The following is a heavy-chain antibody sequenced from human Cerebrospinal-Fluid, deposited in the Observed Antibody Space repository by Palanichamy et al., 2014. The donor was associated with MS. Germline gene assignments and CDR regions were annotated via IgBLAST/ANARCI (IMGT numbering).Heavy chain of an antibody. Sequence: QVQMVQSGAEVKKPGSSVKVSCKASGGTFNRYAISWVRQAPGQGLEWMGGIIPVFDIPKYAQKFQDRVTITADKSTSTVYMDLRSVRSDDTAVYYCARAPDYYDSSGHRSPLGNWGQGTLVTVSP. CDR2: IIPVFDIP. CDR1: GGTFNRYA. J-gene: IGHJ4*02. V-gene: IGHV1-69*17. CDR3: ARAPDYYDSSGHRSPLGN. D-gene: IGHD3-22*01.